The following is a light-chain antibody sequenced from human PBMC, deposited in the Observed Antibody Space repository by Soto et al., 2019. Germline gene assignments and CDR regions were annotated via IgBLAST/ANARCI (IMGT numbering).Light chain of an antibody. V-gene: IGKV3-15*01. CDR2: GAS. CDR1: QSVSSN. CDR3: QQHNNWPPWT. Sequence: EIVMTQSPATLSVSPGERATLSCRASQSVSSNLAWYQQKPGQAPRLLIYGASTRATGIPARLSGSGSGTEFTLTISSLQSEDSAVYYCQQHNNWPPWTFGQGTKVEIK. J-gene: IGKJ1*01.